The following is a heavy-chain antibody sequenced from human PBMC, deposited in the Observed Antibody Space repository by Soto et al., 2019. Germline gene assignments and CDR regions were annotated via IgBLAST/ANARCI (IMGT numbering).Heavy chain of an antibody. V-gene: IGHV3-30-3*01. CDR2: ISYDGSNK. J-gene: IGHJ3*02. CDR3: ARVTVQYYYHSSGHAGAFDI. CDR1: GFTFSSYA. Sequence: QVQLVESGGGVVQPGRSLRLSCAASGFTFSSYAMHWVRQAPGKGLEWVAVISYDGSNKYYADSVKGRFTISRDNSKNTLYLQMNSLRAEDTAVYYCARVTVQYYYHSSGHAGAFDIWGQGTMVTVSS. D-gene: IGHD3-22*01.